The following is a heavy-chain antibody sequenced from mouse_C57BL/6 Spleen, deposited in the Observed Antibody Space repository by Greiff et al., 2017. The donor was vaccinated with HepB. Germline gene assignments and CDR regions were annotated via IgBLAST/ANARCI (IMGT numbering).Heavy chain of an antibody. CDR2: IDPENGDT. CDR3: TTKGATGLYAMDY. V-gene: IGHV14-4*01. J-gene: IGHJ4*01. D-gene: IGHD1-1*01. CDR1: GFNIKDDY. Sequence: VQLKESGAELVRPGASVKLSCTASGFNIKDDYMHWVKQRPEQGLEWIGWIDPENGDTEYASKFQGKATITADTSSNTAYLQLSSLTSEDTAVYYCTTKGATGLYAMDYWGQGTSVTVSS.